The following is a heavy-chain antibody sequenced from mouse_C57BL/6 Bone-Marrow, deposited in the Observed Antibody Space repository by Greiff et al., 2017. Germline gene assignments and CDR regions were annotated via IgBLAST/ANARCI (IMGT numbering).Heavy chain of an antibody. D-gene: IGHD2-4*01. V-gene: IGHV1-72*01. CDR1: GYTFTSYW. Sequence: QVQLQQPGAELVKPGASVKLSCTASGYTFTSYWMHWVKQRPGRGLEWIGRIDPGSGGTKYNEKFKSKATLTVDKPSSTAYMQLSSLTSEDSAVYYCARREDYDWYFDVWGTGTTVTVSS. J-gene: IGHJ1*03. CDR2: IDPGSGGT. CDR3: ARREDYDWYFDV.